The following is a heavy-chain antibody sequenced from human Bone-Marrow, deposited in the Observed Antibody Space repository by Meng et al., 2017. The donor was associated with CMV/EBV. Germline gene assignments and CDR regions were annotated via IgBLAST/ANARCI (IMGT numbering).Heavy chain of an antibody. D-gene: IGHD2-15*01. Sequence: GESLKISCAASGFTFSSFAMSWVRQGPGKGLEWVSVISGSGGRTYYADSVKGRFTISRDNSKNTLELQMNNLSAEDTAIYYCAKQQGVCSDASCYSMDYWGQGTLVTVYS. V-gene: IGHV3-23*01. CDR2: ISGSGGRT. CDR1: GFTFSSFA. CDR3: AKQQGVCSDASCYSMDY. J-gene: IGHJ4*02.